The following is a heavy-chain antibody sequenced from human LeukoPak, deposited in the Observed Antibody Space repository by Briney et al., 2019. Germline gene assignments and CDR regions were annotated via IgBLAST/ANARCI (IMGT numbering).Heavy chain of an antibody. CDR2: ISWNSGSI. Sequence: GGPLRLSCAASGFTFDDYAMHWVRQAPGKGLEWVSGISWNSGSIGYADSVKGRFTISRDNAQNSLYLQMNSLRAEDTAVYYCARVFKGYYYLTDYWGQGTLVTVSS. V-gene: IGHV3-9*01. CDR3: ARVFKGYYYLTDY. CDR1: GFTFDDYA. D-gene: IGHD3-22*01. J-gene: IGHJ4*02.